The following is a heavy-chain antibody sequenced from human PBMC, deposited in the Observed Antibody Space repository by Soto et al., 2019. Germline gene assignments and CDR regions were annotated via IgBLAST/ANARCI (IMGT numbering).Heavy chain of an antibody. V-gene: IGHV3-23*01. D-gene: IGHD2-8*01. J-gene: IGHJ5*02. CDR2: ISGSGGHT. CDR1: GFSFFSYA. CDR3: AKIEMGWFAH. Sequence: LRLSCTGSGFSFFSYAMSWVRQAPGKGLEWVSTISGSGGHTYYADSVKGRFVVSRDNDKNTVYLHMSSLTGEDTAVYFCAKIEMGWFAHWGQGTQVTVSS.